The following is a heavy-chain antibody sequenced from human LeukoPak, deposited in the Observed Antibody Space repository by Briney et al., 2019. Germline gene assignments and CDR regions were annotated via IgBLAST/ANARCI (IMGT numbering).Heavy chain of an antibody. J-gene: IGHJ4*02. CDR3: AILAGRGEGGVDY. V-gene: IGHV3-7*01. CDR2: IKQDGSEK. CDR1: GFIFSGYW. D-gene: IGHD6-13*01. Sequence: GGSLRLSCAASGFIFSGYWMTWVRQAPGKGLEWGANIKQDGSEKYYVDSVKGRFTISRHNGKNSLYLQMNSLRAEDTAVYYCAILAGRGEGGVDYWGQGTLVTVSS.